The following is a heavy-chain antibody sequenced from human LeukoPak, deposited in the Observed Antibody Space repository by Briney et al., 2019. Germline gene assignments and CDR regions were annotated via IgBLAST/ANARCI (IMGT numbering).Heavy chain of an antibody. CDR2: IYYSGST. CDR3: ARGQWLPPWYYGMDV. D-gene: IGHD6-19*01. Sequence: SETLSLTCTVSGGSISSGGYYWSWIRQHPGKGLEWIGYIYYSGSTYYNPSLKSRVTISVDTSKNQFSLKLSSVTAADTAVYYCARGQWLPPWYYGMDVWGQGTTVTVSS. V-gene: IGHV4-31*03. CDR1: GGSISSGGYY. J-gene: IGHJ6*02.